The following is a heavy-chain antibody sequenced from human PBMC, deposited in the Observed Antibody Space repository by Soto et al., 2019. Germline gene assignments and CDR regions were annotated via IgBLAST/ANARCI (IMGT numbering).Heavy chain of an antibody. CDR2: ISRGLST. J-gene: IGHJ3*02. CDR3: PRDRSDSSRDDSFDI. V-gene: IGHV3-53*01. Sequence: PGGPLRLSCAVSGFNVTNTYMSWVRQAPGKGLEWVSVISRGLSTFYADSVKGRFTVSRDDSKITGSLQMNSLRAEDTAVYYCPRDRSDSSRDDSFDIWGQGTMVTVSS. D-gene: IGHD6-6*01. CDR1: GFNVTNTY.